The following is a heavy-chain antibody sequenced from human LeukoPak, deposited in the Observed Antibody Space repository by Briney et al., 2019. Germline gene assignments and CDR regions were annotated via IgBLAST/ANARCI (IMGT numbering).Heavy chain of an antibody. CDR1: GGSFSGYY. CDR2: INHSGST. J-gene: IGHJ4*02. Sequence: SETLSLTCAVYGGSFSGYYWSWIRQPPGKGLEWIGEINHSGSTNYNPSLKSRVTISVDTSKNQFSLKLSSVTAADTAVYYCARCPPELGELGPIDYWGQGTLVTVSS. CDR3: ARCPPELGELGPIDY. D-gene: IGHD3-10*01. V-gene: IGHV4-34*01.